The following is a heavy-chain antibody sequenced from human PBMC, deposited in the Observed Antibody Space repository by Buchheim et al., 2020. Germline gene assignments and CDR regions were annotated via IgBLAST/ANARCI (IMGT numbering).Heavy chain of an antibody. Sequence: EVQLLESGGGLVQPGGSLRLSCAASGFTFSSYAMSWVRQAPGKGLDWVSLISGSSPSTYYTDSVKGRFTLSRDNSKTTLYLQMNSLRAEDTAVYFCAKDRDSSSGWYGLYDYWGQGT. D-gene: IGHD6-19*01. V-gene: IGHV3-23*01. CDR3: AKDRDSSSGWYGLYDY. J-gene: IGHJ4*02. CDR2: ISGSSPST. CDR1: GFTFSSYA.